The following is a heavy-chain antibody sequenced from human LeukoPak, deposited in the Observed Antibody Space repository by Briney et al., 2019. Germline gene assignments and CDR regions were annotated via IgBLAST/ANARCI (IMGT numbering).Heavy chain of an antibody. V-gene: IGHV3-23*01. Sequence: GGSLRLSCAASGFTFSSYAMSWVRQAPGKGLEWVSSISGSGYNTYYANSVKGRLSISRDNSKNTLDLQMNRLRAEDTAVYYCAKDYIGYDQDFDYWGQGTLVTVSS. CDR1: GFTFSSYA. D-gene: IGHD2-2*01. J-gene: IGHJ4*02. CDR2: ISGSGYNT. CDR3: AKDYIGYDQDFDY.